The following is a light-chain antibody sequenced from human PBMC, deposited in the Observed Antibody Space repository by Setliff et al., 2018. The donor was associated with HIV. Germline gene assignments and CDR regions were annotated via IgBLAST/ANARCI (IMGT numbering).Light chain of an antibody. CDR3: SSYRSSDTGV. Sequence: QSVLPQPASVSGSPGQSITISCTGTSSDVGGYNYVSWYQQHPGKAPKLIIYEVTNRPSGVSNRFSGSKSGNTASLTISGLQAEDEADYYCSSYRSSDTGVFGTGTKVTVL. CDR2: EVT. V-gene: IGLV2-14*01. CDR1: SSDVGGYNY. J-gene: IGLJ1*01.